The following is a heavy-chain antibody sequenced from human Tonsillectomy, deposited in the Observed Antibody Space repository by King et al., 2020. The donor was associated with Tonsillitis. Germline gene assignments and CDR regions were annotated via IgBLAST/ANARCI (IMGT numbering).Heavy chain of an antibody. D-gene: IGHD3-10*01. Sequence: QLVQSGAEVKKPGESLKISCKGSGYSFSSYWIGWVRQMPGKGLEWMGIIYPGDSDTRYSPSFQGQVTISADKSISTAYLQWSSLKASDNAIYYCARPRISQTSSSGAKQYYFDYWGQGTLVTVSS. J-gene: IGHJ4*02. CDR2: IYPGDSDT. CDR1: GYSFSSYW. CDR3: ARPRISQTSSSGAKQYYFDY. V-gene: IGHV5-51*01.